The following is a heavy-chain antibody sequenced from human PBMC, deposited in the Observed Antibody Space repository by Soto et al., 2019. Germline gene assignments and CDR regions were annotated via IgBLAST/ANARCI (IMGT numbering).Heavy chain of an antibody. D-gene: IGHD5-18*01. CDR2: INPGSTTR. CDR3: VRALKGNSYGYFY. J-gene: IGHJ4*02. V-gene: IGHV3-48*02. CDR1: GLTFTTYN. Sequence: EVQLVESGGGLVQPGGSLRLSCTVSGLTFTTYNFNWVRQAPGKGLEWISFINPGSTTRHYADSVKGRFTISRDNAKNSLYLQMNSLTDADAAVYYCVRALKGNSYGYFYWGQGTRVTVSS.